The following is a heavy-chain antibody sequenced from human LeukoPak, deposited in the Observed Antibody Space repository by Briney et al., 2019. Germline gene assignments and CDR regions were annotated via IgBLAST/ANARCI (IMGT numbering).Heavy chain of an antibody. D-gene: IGHD4-17*01. CDR2: ISGSGGST. V-gene: IGHV3-23*01. CDR1: GFTFSSYA. Sequence: RGSLRLSCAASGFTFSSYAMSWVRQAPGKGLEWVSAISGSGGSTYYADSVKGRFTISRDNSKNTLYLQMNSLRAEDTAVYYCAKEVWRRTVTTPLDYWGQGTLVTVSS. J-gene: IGHJ4*02. CDR3: AKEVWRRTVTTPLDY.